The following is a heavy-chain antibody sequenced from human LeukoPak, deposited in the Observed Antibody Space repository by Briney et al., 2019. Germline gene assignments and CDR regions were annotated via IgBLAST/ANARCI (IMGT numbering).Heavy chain of an antibody. J-gene: IGHJ6*04. D-gene: IGHD2-15*01. CDR2: IDPSDAYT. CDR1: GYSFTSYW. Sequence: GESLKISCKGSGYSFTSYWSSGGRQMPGKGLEGMGRIDPSDAYTNYSPSFQGHFTIYADKSISTASLQWSSLKASDTAMYYCARRGYCSGGSCRGYYYGMDVWGKGTTVTVSS. CDR3: ARRGYCSGGSCRGYYYGMDV. V-gene: IGHV5-10-1*01.